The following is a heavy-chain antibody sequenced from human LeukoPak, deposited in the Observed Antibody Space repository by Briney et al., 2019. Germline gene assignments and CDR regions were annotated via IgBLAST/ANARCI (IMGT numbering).Heavy chain of an antibody. CDR1: GGSISSGGYY. Sequence: SETLSLTCTVSGGSISSGGYYWSWIRQPPGKGLEWIGEINHSGSTNYNPSLKSRVTISVDTSKNQFSLKLSSVTAADTAVYYCARGWATIFDYWGQGTLVTVSS. D-gene: IGHD1-26*01. J-gene: IGHJ4*02. CDR2: INHSGST. V-gene: IGHV4-39*07. CDR3: ARGWATIFDY.